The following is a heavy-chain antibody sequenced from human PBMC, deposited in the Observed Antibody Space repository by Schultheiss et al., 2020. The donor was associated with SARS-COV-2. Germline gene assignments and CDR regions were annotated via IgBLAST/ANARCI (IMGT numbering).Heavy chain of an antibody. CDR1: GGSIRSYY. Sequence: SETLSLTCTVSGGSIRSYYWSWIRQPPGKGLEWIGDIYYSGSTNYNPSLKSRVTISVDTSKNQFSLKLSSVTAADTAVYYCARATLKIPGYVYWGQGTLVTVSS. CDR3: ARATLKIPGYVY. D-gene: IGHD5-12*01. V-gene: IGHV4-59*12. CDR2: IYYSGST. J-gene: IGHJ4*02.